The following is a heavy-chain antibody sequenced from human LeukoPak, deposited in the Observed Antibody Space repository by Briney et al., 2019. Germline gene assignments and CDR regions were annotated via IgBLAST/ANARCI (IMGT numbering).Heavy chain of an antibody. D-gene: IGHD6-19*01. V-gene: IGHV3-48*03. CDR1: GFTFSSYE. J-gene: IGHJ4*02. CDR3: ARDRGGSGWFN. Sequence: GGSLRLSCAASGFTFSSYEMNWVRQAPGKGLEWVSYISSSGSTIYYADSVKGRFTISRDNAKNSLYLQLNSLRAEDTAVYYCARDRGGSGWFNWGQGTLVTVSS. CDR2: ISSSGSTI.